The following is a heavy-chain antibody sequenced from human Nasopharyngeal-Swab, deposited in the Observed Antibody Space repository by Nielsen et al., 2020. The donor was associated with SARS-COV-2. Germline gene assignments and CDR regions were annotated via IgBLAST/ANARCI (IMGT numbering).Heavy chain of an antibody. J-gene: IGHJ6*02. V-gene: IGHV3-23*01. Sequence: VRQAPGKGLEWVSVISGGSDSTYYTDSVRGRFTISRDNSKNTMNLQRNKRREEDTAIYYCAKDRDSGDDSEEYYHYYGMDVWGQGAPVTVSS. CDR3: AKDRDSGDDSEEYYHYYGMDV. D-gene: IGHD5-12*01. CDR2: ISGGSDST.